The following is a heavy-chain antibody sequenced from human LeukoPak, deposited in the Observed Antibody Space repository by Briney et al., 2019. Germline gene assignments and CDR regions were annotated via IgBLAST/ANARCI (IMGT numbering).Heavy chain of an antibody. J-gene: IGHJ4*02. Sequence: ASVKVSCKASGYTFTSYDINWVRQATGQGLEWMGWISAYNGNTNYAQKLQGRATMTTDTSTSTAYMELRSLRSDDTAVYYCARDRHMIVVVTSSDLDYWGQGTLVTVSS. CDR2: ISAYNGNT. V-gene: IGHV1-18*01. CDR1: GYTFTSYD. D-gene: IGHD3-22*01. CDR3: ARDRHMIVVVTSSDLDY.